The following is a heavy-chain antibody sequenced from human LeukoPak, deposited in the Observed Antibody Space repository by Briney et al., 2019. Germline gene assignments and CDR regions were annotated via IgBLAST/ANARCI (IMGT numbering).Heavy chain of an antibody. V-gene: IGHV4-39*01. Sequence: LSETLSLTCTVAGGSISSSSYYWGWIRQPPGKGLEWMGSIYYSGSTYYNPSLKSRVTISVDTSKNQFSLKLSSVTAADTAVYYCARGLRGVIYRHPPYFDYWGQGTLVTVSS. CDR3: ARGLRGVIYRHPPYFDY. CDR2: IYYSGST. CDR1: GGSISSSSYY. J-gene: IGHJ4*02. D-gene: IGHD3-10*01.